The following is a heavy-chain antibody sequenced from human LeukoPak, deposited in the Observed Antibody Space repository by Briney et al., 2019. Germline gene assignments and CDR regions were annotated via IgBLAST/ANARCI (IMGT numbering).Heavy chain of an antibody. Sequence: KPSETLSLTCTVSGGSISTYYWSWIRQPPGKGLEWIAFIYYSGSTNYNPSLKSRVTISVDTSKNQFSLKLTSVIAADTAVYYCAGPYSGGWYGAFNIWGQGKMVTVSS. D-gene: IGHD6-19*01. CDR2: IYYSGST. J-gene: IGHJ3*02. CDR1: GGSISTYY. V-gene: IGHV4-59*08. CDR3: AGPYSGGWYGAFNI.